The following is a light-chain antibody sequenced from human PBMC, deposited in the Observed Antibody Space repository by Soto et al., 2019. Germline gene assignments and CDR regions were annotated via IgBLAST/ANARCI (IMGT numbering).Light chain of an antibody. Sequence: EIVLTQSPGTLSLSPGERATLSCRASQSVSSSYLAWYQQKPGQAPRLLIYGASSRATGIPGRFSGSGSGTDFTLTISRLEPEDFAMYYCHQYGISPPVTFGQGTRLEIK. CDR1: QSVSSSY. J-gene: IGKJ5*01. CDR2: GAS. V-gene: IGKV3-20*01. CDR3: HQYGISPPVT.